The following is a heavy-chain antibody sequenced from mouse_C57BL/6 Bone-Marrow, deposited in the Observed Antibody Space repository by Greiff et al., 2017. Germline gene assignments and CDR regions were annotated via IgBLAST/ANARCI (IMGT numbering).Heavy chain of an antibody. Sequence: QVQLQPPGAELVKPGASVKMSCKASGYTFTSYWITWVKQRPGQGLEWIGDIYPGSGSTNYNEKFKSKATLTVDTSSSTAYMQLSSLTSEDSAVYYCARNFYYYGSSESWGQGTTLTVSS. V-gene: IGHV1-55*01. D-gene: IGHD1-1*01. CDR3: ARNFYYYGSSES. CDR2: IYPGSGST. CDR1: GYTFTSYW. J-gene: IGHJ2*01.